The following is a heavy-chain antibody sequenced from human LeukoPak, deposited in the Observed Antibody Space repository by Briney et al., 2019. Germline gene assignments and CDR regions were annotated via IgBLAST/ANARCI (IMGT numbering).Heavy chain of an antibody. CDR3: ARGYSSSWYFNWFDP. D-gene: IGHD6-13*01. Sequence: SETLSLTCTVSGGSISSTTYYWGWIRQPPGKGLEWIGSIYYSGSTYYNPSLKSRVTISVDTSKNQFSLKLSSVTAADTAVYYCARGYSSSWYFNWFDPWGQGTLVTVSS. J-gene: IGHJ5*02. CDR1: GGSISSTTYY. V-gene: IGHV4-39*07. CDR2: IYYSGST.